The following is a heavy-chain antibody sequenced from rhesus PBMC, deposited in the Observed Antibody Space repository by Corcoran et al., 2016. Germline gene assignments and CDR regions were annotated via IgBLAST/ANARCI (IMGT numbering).Heavy chain of an antibody. Sequence: QLPLLESGPGLLKPSETLSVTCAVSGGSVGCSHWSWMRPAPGKGPEGVGYMYGSGSSTNYNPTLKSRVTLSVDTSKNQFSLKLSSVSAADTAVYYCAREAYSWDLVSYFDYWGQGVLVTVSS. CDR2: MYGSGSST. D-gene: IGHD1-1-1*01. V-gene: IGHV4-169*02. J-gene: IGHJ4*01. CDR3: AREAYSWDLVSYFDY. CDR1: GGSVGCSH.